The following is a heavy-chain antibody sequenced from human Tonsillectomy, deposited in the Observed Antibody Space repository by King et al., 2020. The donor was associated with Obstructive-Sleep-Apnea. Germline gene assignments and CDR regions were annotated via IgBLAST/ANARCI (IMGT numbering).Heavy chain of an antibody. Sequence: QLVQSGGGVVQPGRSLRLSCAASGFSFSKYHMHWVRQAPGKGLEWVAVISDDGSNQYYADSVNGRFTISRDNSKNTLYLQMNSLRAEDTALYYCARETAMMNAFDIWGQGTMVIVSS. CDR2: ISDDGSNQ. J-gene: IGHJ3*02. V-gene: IGHV3-30*04. CDR3: ARETAMMNAFDI. D-gene: IGHD2-21*02. CDR1: GFSFSKYH.